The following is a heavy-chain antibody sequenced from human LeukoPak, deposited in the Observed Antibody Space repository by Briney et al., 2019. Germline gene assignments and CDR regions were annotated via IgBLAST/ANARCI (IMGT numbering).Heavy chain of an antibody. D-gene: IGHD1-26*01. CDR1: GGTFSSYA. Sequence: SVKVSCKASGGTFSSYAISWVRQAPGQGLEWRGGIIPIFGTANYAQKFEGRITITTDESTSTAYMELSSLRSEDTAVYYCAREGPTTGLASYWGQGTLVPVSS. CDR3: AREGPTTGLASY. CDR2: IIPIFGTA. V-gene: IGHV1-69*05. J-gene: IGHJ4*02.